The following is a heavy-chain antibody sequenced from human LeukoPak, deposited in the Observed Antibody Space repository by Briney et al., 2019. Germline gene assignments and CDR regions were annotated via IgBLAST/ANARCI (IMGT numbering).Heavy chain of an antibody. V-gene: IGHV3-21*06. CDR1: GFSFSDYD. J-gene: IGHJ4*02. CDR2: ISGSSSHR. CDR3: ARAFPPLRTSAAGDY. D-gene: IGHD6-25*01. Sequence: AGGSLRLSCTASGFSFSDYDMNWVCQAPGKGLEWVSSISGSSSHRYYADSAKGRFTISGDNAKNSLYLQMNSLRAEDTAVYYCARAFPPLRTSAAGDYWGQGTLVTVSS.